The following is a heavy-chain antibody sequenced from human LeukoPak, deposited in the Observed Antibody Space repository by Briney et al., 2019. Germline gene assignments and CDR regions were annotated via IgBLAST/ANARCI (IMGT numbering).Heavy chain of an antibody. D-gene: IGHD4-11*01. CDR2: IKEDGSVK. V-gene: IGHV3-7*03. CDR3: ARERYGNYN. J-gene: IGHJ4*02. CDR1: GFTFSSFW. Sequence: GGSLRLSCPASGFTFSSFWMIWVRQAPGKGLEWVANIKEDGSVKNYVDSVKGRFTISRDNAKNSLFLQMNSLRAEDTAVYYCARERYGNYNWGQGTLVTVSS.